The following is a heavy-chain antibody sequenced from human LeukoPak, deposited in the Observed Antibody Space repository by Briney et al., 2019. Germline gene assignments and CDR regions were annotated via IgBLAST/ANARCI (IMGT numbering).Heavy chain of an antibody. D-gene: IGHD2-2*01. J-gene: IGHJ5*02. V-gene: IGHV3-11*04. CDR1: GLTFSDDY. CDR3: AREGRTSPGHNWFDP. Sequence: GGSLRLSCAASGLTFSDDYMRWIRQAPGKGLEWVSYISSSGSTIYYADSVKGRFTISRDNAKNSLYLQMNSLRAEDTAVYYCAREGRTSPGHNWFDPWGQGTLATVSS. CDR2: ISSSGSTI.